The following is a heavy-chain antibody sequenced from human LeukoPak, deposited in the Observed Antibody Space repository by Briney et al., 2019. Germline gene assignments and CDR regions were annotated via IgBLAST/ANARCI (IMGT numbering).Heavy chain of an antibody. D-gene: IGHD2-2*03. V-gene: IGHV3-21*01. Sequence: GGSLRLSCAASGFTFSSYSMNWVRQAPGKGLEWVSSISSSSSYIYYADSVKGRFTISRDKAKNSLYLQMNSLRAEDTAVYYCARDGYCSSTSCWAMYYYYGMDVWGKGTTVTVSS. CDR1: GFTFSSYS. CDR3: ARDGYCSSTSCWAMYYYYGMDV. J-gene: IGHJ6*04. CDR2: ISSSSSYI.